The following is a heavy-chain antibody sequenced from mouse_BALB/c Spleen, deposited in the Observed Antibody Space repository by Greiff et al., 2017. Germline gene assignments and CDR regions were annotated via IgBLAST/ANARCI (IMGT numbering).Heavy chain of an antibody. CDR2: INPSTGYT. CDR1: GYTFTSYW. D-gene: IGHD1-2*01. V-gene: IGHV1-7*01. J-gene: IGHJ2*01. Sequence: QVQLQQSGAELAKPGASVKMSCKASGYTFTSYWMHWVKQRPGQGLEWIGYINPSTGYTEYNQKFKDKATLTADKSSSTAYMQLSSLTSEDSAVYYCALYGLDYWGQGTTLTVSS. CDR3: ALYGLDY.